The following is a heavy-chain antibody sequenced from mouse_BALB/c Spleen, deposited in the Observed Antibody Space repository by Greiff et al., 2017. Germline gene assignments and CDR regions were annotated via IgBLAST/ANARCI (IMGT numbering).Heavy chain of an antibody. CDR1: GFNIKDYY. V-gene: IGHV14-4*02. J-gene: IGHJ4*01. CDR3: NAKRSLMDY. Sequence: VQLQQSGAELVRSGASVKLSCTASGFNIKDYYMHWVKQRPEQGLEWIGWIDPENGDTEYAPKFQGKATMTADTSSNTAYLQLSSLTSEDTAFYYCNAKRSLMDYWGQGTSVTVSS. CDR2: IDPENGDT.